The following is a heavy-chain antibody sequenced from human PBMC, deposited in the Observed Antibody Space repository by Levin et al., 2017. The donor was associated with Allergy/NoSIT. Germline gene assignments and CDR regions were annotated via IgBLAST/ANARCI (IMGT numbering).Heavy chain of an antibody. Sequence: SCAASGFTFSSYAMSWVRQAPGKGLEWVSGISGRDGSTYYADSVKGRFTISRDDSKNTLYLQMNSLRAEDTAVYYCAKGGTGAWYLDLWGRGTLVTVSS. J-gene: IGHJ2*01. V-gene: IGHV3-23*01. CDR2: ISGRDGST. D-gene: IGHD1-26*01. CDR1: GFTFSSYA. CDR3: AKGGTGAWYLDL.